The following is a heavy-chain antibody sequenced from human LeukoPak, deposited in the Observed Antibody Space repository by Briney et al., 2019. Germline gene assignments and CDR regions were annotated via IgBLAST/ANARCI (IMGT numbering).Heavy chain of an antibody. D-gene: IGHD3-22*01. CDR3: ARSPPLTYYYDSSGYYRDY. J-gene: IGHJ4*02. Sequence: SETLSLTCAVSGGSFSGYYWSWIRQPPGKGLEWIGEINHSGSTNYNPSLKSRVTISVDTSKNQFSLKLSSVTAADTAVYYCARSPPLTYYYDSSGYYRDYWGQGTLVTVSS. CDR1: GGSFSGYY. CDR2: INHSGST. V-gene: IGHV4-34*01.